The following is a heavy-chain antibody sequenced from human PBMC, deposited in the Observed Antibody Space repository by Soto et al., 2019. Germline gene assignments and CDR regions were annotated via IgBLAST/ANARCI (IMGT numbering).Heavy chain of an antibody. CDR3: ARDQESITDRILQY. CDR1: GDTFASFG. V-gene: IGHV1-18*01. J-gene: IGHJ4*02. CDR2: ISAYNGNT. Sequence: ASVKVSCKASGDTFASFGFSWVRQAPGQGLEWLGWISAYNGNTHYARKVRDRVTLTTDTSTNTAYMELRSLTSDDTAVYYCARDQESITDRILQYWGQGTRVTVSS. D-gene: IGHD3-10*01.